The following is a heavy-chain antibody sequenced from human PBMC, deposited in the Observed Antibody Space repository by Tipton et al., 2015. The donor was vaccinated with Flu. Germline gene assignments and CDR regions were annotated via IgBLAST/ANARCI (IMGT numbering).Heavy chain of an antibody. V-gene: IGHV4-59*12. CDR2: IYYSGSA. D-gene: IGHD3-10*02. CDR1: GGSISGYY. CDR3: ARLSYYDVDLENFYFDY. J-gene: IGHJ4*02. Sequence: GLVKPSETLSLTCTVSGGSISGYYWSWIRQPPGKGLEWIGYIYYSGSANYNPSLKSRVTMSVDTSKTQLSLKLTSVTAADTAVYYCARLSYYDVDLENFYFDYWGQGALVTVSS.